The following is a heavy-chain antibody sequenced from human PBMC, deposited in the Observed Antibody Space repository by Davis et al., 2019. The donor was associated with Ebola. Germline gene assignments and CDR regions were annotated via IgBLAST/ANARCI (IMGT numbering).Heavy chain of an antibody. Sequence: GESLKISCAASGFTFSTNYMSWFRQAPGKGLEWVATITGSGGSDHADSVKGRFTISRDNSKNTLYLQMNSLRAEDTAVYYCAKEEGGYYFDYWGQGTLVTVSS. CDR1: GFTFSTNY. V-gene: IGHV3-23*01. CDR3: AKEEGGYYFDY. CDR2: ITGSGGS. J-gene: IGHJ4*02. D-gene: IGHD3-16*01.